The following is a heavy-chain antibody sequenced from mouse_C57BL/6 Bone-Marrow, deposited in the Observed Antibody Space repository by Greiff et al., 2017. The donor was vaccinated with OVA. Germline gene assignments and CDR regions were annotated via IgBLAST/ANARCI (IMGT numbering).Heavy chain of an antibody. J-gene: IGHJ3*01. V-gene: IGHV14-4*01. CDR1: GFNIKDDY. CDR3: TTRDYDGAWFAY. Sequence: VQLQQSGAELVRPGASVKLSCTASGFNIKDDYMHWVKQRPEQGLEWIGWIDPENGDTEYASKFQGKATITADTSSNTAYQQLSSLTSEDTAVYYCTTRDYDGAWFAYWGQGTLVTVSA. CDR2: IDPENGDT. D-gene: IGHD2-4*01.